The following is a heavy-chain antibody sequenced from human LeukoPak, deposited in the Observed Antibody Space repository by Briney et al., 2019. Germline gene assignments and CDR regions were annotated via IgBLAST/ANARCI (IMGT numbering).Heavy chain of an antibody. V-gene: IGHV3-23*01. J-gene: IGHJ4*02. CDR1: GFTFSSYA. Sequence: GGSLRLSCAASGFTFSSYAMSWVRQAPGKGLEWVSAISGTDGSTYYADSVKGGFTISRDNYKNTLYLKMNSHRAEDTAVYYCEKGGSGCSWFDYWGQGTLVTVSS. D-gene: IGHD6-19*01. CDR3: EKGGSGCSWFDY. CDR2: ISGTDGST.